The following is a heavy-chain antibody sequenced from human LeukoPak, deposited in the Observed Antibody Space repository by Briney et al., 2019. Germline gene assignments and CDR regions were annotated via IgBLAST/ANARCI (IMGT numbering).Heavy chain of an antibody. Sequence: SQTLSLTCTVSGGSISSGGYYWSWLRQHPGKGLEWIGYIYYSGSTYYNPSLKSRATISVDTSKNQFSLKLSSVTAADTAVYYCARDGGYYYYSSGYLGFDYWGQGTLVTVSS. V-gene: IGHV4-31*03. D-gene: IGHD3-22*01. CDR3: ARDGGYYYYSSGYLGFDY. CDR1: GGSISSGGYY. J-gene: IGHJ4*02. CDR2: IYYSGST.